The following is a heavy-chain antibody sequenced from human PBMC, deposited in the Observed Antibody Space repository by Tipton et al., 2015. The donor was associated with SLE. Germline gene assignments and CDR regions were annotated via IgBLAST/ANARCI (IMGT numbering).Heavy chain of an antibody. D-gene: IGHD1-14*01. CDR2: ISSSGRDV. Sequence: GSLRLSCAASGVFSMYSMNXXRQAPGKGLEWVSSISSSGRDVYYADSVEGRFTISRDNTKNSLYLQMNSLRVEDSAVYYCARTTENDYWGQGTQVIVSS. J-gene: IGHJ4*02. CDR3: ARTTENDY. V-gene: IGHV3-21*01. CDR1: GVFSMYS.